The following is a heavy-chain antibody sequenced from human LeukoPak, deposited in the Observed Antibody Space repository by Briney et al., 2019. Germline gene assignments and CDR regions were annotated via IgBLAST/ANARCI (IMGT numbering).Heavy chain of an antibody. V-gene: IGHV1-8*01. J-gene: IGHJ5*02. Sequence: ASVKISCKASGYSFSNFHINWVRQASGQGLEWIGWVSPKTGDRGYALKFQGRVTMTSDTSEGTVYMEVRSLTSEDTAVYYCARTPPKGDTDTWGQGTMVTVSS. CDR3: ARTPPKGDTDT. D-gene: IGHD2-21*02. CDR1: GYSFSNFH. CDR2: VSPKTGDR.